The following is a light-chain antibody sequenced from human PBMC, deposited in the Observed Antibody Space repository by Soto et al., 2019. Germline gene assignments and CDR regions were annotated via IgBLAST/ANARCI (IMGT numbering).Light chain of an antibody. CDR3: QQSYSTPRT. V-gene: IGKV1-39*01. Sequence: DIQMTQSPSSLSASVGDRVTITCRASQSISTYLNWYQQKPGKAPKLLIYAASSFQSGVPSRFSGSGSETDFTLTISSLQPEDFATYYCQQSYSTPRTFGQGTKLEIK. CDR1: QSISTY. J-gene: IGKJ2*01. CDR2: AAS.